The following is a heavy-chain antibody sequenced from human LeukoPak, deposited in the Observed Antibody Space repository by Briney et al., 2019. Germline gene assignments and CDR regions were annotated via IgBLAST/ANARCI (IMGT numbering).Heavy chain of an antibody. CDR1: GYTLTELS. V-gene: IGHV1-24*01. J-gene: IGHJ3*02. D-gene: IGHD4-23*01. Sequence: ASVKVSCKFSGYTLTELSMHWVRQAPGKGLEWMGCFDPEDGETIYAQKFQGRVTMTEDTSTDTAYMELSRLRSEDTAVYYCATGDLRWYAFDIRRQGTMVTVSS. CDR3: ATGDLRWYAFDI. CDR2: FDPEDGET.